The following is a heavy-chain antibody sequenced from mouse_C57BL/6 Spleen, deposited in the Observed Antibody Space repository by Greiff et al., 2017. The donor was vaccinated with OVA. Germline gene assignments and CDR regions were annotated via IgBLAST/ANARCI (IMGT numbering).Heavy chain of an antibody. V-gene: IGHV1-69*01. CDR2: IDPSDSYT. D-gene: IGHD1-1*01. J-gene: IGHJ2*01. CDR1: GYTFTSYW. CDR3: ARGGLVGTVVPDY. Sequence: QVQLQQPGAELVMPGASVKLSCKASGYTFTSYWMHWVKQRPGQGLEWIGEIDPSDSYTNYNQKFKGKSTLTVDKSSSTAYMQLSSLTSEDSAVYYCARGGLVGTVVPDYWGQGTTLTVSS.